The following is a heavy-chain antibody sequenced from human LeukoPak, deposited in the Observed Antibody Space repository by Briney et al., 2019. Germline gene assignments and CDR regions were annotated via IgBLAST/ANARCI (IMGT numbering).Heavy chain of an antibody. D-gene: IGHD3-16*01. CDR1: GFTFSSYW. CDR2: LNSDGSST. V-gene: IGHV3-74*01. J-gene: IGHJ4*02. Sequence: PGGSLRLSCAASGFTFSSYWMYWVRQAPGKGLVWVSRLNSDGSSTNYADSVKGRFTISRDNSKNTLYVQMSSLRAEDTAVYYCARSNNGGWGYCDYWGQGSLVTVSS. CDR3: ARSNNGGWGYCDY.